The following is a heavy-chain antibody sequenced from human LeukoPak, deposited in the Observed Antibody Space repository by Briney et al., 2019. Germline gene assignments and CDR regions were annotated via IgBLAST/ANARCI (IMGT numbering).Heavy chain of an antibody. J-gene: IGHJ5*02. D-gene: IGHD1-20*01. V-gene: IGHV3-21*01. CDR2: ISSGSSYI. CDR1: GFSVSSYC. CDR3: ARGRYNWRGEGENWFDP. Sequence: GSLRLSCAASGFSVSSYCMNWGRQAPGKGLEWVSCISSGSSYIYEADSVKGRFTISRDNAKNSLYLQMNSLRAEDTAVYYCARGRYNWRGEGENWFDPWGQGTLVSVSS.